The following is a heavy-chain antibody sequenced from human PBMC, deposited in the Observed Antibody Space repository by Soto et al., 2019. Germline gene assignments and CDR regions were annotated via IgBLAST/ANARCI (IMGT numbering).Heavy chain of an antibody. D-gene: IGHD1-26*01. Sequence: GGSLRLSCSASGFTFSGYAMSWVRQGPGKGLEWVAAIDGSGESTYFADSVKGRFTISRDNSKNTVYFQINSLRGEDTAVYYCAKGREDLDVWGQGTTVTVSS. J-gene: IGHJ6*02. CDR2: IDGSGEST. CDR3: AKGREDLDV. CDR1: GFTFSGYA. V-gene: IGHV3-23*05.